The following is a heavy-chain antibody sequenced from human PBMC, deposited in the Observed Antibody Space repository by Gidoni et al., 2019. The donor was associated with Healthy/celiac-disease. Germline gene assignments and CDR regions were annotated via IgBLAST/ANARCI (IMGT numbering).Heavy chain of an antibody. V-gene: IGHV3-13*01. D-gene: IGHD2-21*01. CDR3: ARAGDSRWYFDL. Sequence: EVQLVASGGGLVQPGGSLRLSCAASGFTFSSYDMHWVRQATGKGLEWVSAIGTAGDTYYPGSVKGRFTISRENAKNSLYLQMNSLRAGDTAVYYCARAGDSRWYFDLWGRGTLVTVSS. CDR1: GFTFSSYD. J-gene: IGHJ2*01. CDR2: IGTAGDT.